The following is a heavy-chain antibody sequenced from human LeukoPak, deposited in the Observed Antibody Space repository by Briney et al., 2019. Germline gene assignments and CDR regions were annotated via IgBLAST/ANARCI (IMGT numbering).Heavy chain of an antibody. Sequence: GGSLRLSCVASGFTFSSYGMHWVRQAPGKGLGWVAVIWYDGSNEYHADSVKGRFTISRDNSKNTLYLQMNSLRAEDTAVYYCARDYCSGGSCLYYFDYWGQGTLVTVSS. V-gene: IGHV3-33*01. CDR3: ARDYCSGGSCLYYFDY. J-gene: IGHJ4*02. CDR1: GFTFSSYG. CDR2: IWYDGSNE. D-gene: IGHD2-15*01.